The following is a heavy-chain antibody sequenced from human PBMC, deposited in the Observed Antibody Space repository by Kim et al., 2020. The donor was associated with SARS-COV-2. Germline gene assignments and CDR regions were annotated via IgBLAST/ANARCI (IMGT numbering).Heavy chain of an antibody. CDR2: ISSSGSTI. J-gene: IGHJ4*02. Sequence: GGSLRLSCAASGFTFSSYEMNWVRQAPGKGLEWVSYISSSGSTIYYADSVKGRFTISRDNAKNTLYLQMNSLRAEDTAVYYCARALLDYDFWCGSSFDYWGQGTLVTVSS. V-gene: IGHV3-48*03. CDR1: GFTFSSYE. D-gene: IGHD3-3*01. CDR3: ARALLDYDFWCGSSFDY.